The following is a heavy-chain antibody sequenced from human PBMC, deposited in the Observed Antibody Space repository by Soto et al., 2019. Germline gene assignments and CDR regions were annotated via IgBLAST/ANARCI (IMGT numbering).Heavy chain of an antibody. CDR2: IVPIVDTS. J-gene: IGHJ4*02. CDR3: VRVVAIPGYPDN. V-gene: IGHV1-69*12. CDR1: GGTFSSYA. Sequence: QVQLVQSGAEVRQPASSVKVSCQTSGGTFSSYAISWVRQAPGQGLEWLGGIVPIVDTSTYAQKFQGRVTITADESTGTLYMVLSSLRSEDTAVYYCVRVVAIPGYPDNWGQGTLVTVSS. D-gene: IGHD5-12*01.